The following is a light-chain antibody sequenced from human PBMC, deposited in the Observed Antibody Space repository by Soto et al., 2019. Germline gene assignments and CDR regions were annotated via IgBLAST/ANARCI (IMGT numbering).Light chain of an antibody. CDR1: QSISSW. CDR3: QQYHSYSLT. CDR2: KAS. Sequence: DIQMTQSPSTLSASVGDRVTITCRASQSISSWLAWYQQKPGKAPKLLIYKASSLEGGVPSRFSGSGSGTDFTLTISSLQPDDLATYYCQQYHSYSLTFGGGTKV. J-gene: IGKJ4*01. V-gene: IGKV1-5*03.